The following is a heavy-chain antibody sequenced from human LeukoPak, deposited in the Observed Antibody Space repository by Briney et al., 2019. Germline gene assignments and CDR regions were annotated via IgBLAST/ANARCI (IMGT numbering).Heavy chain of an antibody. V-gene: IGHV3-30*02. CDR2: IQTDGNPK. J-gene: IGHJ6*02. CDR3: ARERSTEIIGGMDV. D-gene: IGHD2-8*02. Sequence: GGSLRLSCAPSGFSFSDNGIHWVRQAPGKGLEWVAFIQTDGNPKYYADSVRGRFTISRDNSKKTCYLQMDSLRVDDTAVYYGARERSTEIIGGMDVRGQGTTVTVAS. CDR1: GFSFSDNG.